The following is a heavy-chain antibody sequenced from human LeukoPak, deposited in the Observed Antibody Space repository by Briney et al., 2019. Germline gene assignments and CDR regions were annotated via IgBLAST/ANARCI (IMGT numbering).Heavy chain of an antibody. Sequence: PGRSLRLSCAASGFNFSTYGMHWVRQAPGKGLEWVAVISYDGSEKYYADSVKGRFTISRDNSKNTVHLQMNSLRVEDTALYYCVKDLGYDDSWGQGTLVTVSS. V-gene: IGHV3-30*18. CDR1: GFNFSTYG. D-gene: IGHD2-15*01. CDR2: ISYDGSEK. J-gene: IGHJ5*01. CDR3: VKDLGYDDS.